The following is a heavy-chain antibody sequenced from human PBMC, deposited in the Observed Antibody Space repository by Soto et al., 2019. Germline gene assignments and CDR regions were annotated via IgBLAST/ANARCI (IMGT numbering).Heavy chain of an antibody. D-gene: IGHD3-3*01. Sequence: PGGYLRLSCAASGFTFSSYWMSWVRQAPGKGLEWVANIKQDGSEKCYVDSVKGRFTISRDNAKNSLYLQMNSLRAEDTAVYYCARGKYYDFWSGYQASFDFCGQGTLVTVSS. J-gene: IGHJ4*02. V-gene: IGHV3-7*01. CDR1: GFTFSSYW. CDR3: ARGKYYDFWSGYQASFDF. CDR2: IKQDGSEK.